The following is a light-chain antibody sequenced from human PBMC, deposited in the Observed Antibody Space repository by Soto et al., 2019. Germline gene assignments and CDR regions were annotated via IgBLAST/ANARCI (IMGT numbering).Light chain of an antibody. CDR1: SSNIGAGYD. CDR2: DNS. V-gene: IGLV1-40*01. CDR3: QSYDSSLTGYV. Sequence: QSVLTQPLSVSGAPGQRVTISCTGSSSNIGAGYDVHWYQQLPGTAPKLLIYDNSNRPSGVPDRFSGSKSGTSASLAITGLQAEDEAEYYCQSYDSSLTGYVFGSGTKVTVL. J-gene: IGLJ1*01.